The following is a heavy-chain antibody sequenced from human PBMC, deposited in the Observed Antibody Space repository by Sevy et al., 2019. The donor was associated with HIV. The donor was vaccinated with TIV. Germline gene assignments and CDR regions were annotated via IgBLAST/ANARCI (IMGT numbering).Heavy chain of an antibody. Sequence: ASVKVSCKASGSTFSVSYIHWVRQAPGQGLEWMGWISPDSEDTKDIQNFQGRVTLTRDRSISTAYLELNSLTYDDAAVYYCARILLGSSGLDVWGQGTTVTVSS. D-gene: IGHD6-25*01. CDR1: GSTFSVSY. V-gene: IGHV1-2*02. CDR2: ISPDSEDT. CDR3: ARILLGSSGLDV. J-gene: IGHJ6*02.